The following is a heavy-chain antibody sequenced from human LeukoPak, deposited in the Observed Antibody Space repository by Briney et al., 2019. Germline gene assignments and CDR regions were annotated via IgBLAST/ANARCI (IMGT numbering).Heavy chain of an antibody. J-gene: IGHJ3*02. D-gene: IGHD4-17*01. CDR1: GFTVSSNY. V-gene: IGHV3-53*01. CDR3: ARSYGDYGRAFDI. Sequence: GGSLRLSCAASGFTVSSNYMSWVRQAPGKGLEWVSVIYSGGSTHYADSVKGRFTISRDNSKNTLYLQMNSLRAEDTAVYYCARSYGDYGRAFDIWGQGTMVTVSS. CDR2: IYSGGST.